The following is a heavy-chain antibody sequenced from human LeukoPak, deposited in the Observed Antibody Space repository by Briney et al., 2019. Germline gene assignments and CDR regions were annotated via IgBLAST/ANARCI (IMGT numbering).Heavy chain of an antibody. J-gene: IGHJ4*02. V-gene: IGHV4-59*01. CDR1: GGSLSNYY. CDR3: ARGRIGGPKAPFDY. D-gene: IGHD3-16*01. Sequence: SETLSLTCTVSGGSLSNYYWSWIRQPPGKGLEWIGHIYESGNTTYNPSLKSRVTISVDTSKKQFSLRLSSVTAADTAVYYCARGRIGGPKAPFDYWGQGTLVTVSS. CDR2: IYESGNT.